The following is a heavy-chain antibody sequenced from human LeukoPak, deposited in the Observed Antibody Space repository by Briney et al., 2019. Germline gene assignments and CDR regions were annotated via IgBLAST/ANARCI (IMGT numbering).Heavy chain of an antibody. V-gene: IGHV3-30*02. Sequence: GGSLRLSCAASGFTFSSYGMHWVRQAPGKGLEWVAFIRYDGSNKYYADSVKGRFTISRDNSKNTLYLQMNSLRAEDTAVYYCAKDLLRAAAGYDYWGQGTLVTVSS. CDR2: IRYDGSNK. CDR1: GFTFSSYG. D-gene: IGHD4-17*01. J-gene: IGHJ4*02. CDR3: AKDLLRAAAGYDY.